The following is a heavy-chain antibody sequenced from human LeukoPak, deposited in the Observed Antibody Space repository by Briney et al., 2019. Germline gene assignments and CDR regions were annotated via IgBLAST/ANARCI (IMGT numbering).Heavy chain of an antibody. CDR1: GYTFTSYG. V-gene: IGHV1-18*01. J-gene: IGHJ6*03. CDR3: ARVLSAIHYYYYMDV. CDR2: INAYNGNT. D-gene: IGHD3-3*01. Sequence: ASVKVSCKGSGYTFTSYGINWVRQAPGQGVAWMGWINAYNGNTNYAQKLQGRVTMTTDTSTSTAYMELRSLRSDDTAVYYCARVLSAIHYYYYMDVWGKGTMVTVSS.